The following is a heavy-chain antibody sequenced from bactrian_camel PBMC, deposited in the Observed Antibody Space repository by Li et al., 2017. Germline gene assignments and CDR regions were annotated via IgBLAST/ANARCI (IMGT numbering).Heavy chain of an antibody. CDR1: AYTPANVR. CDR3: AAARRIGRWIGSGLVPEKHFDD. V-gene: IGHV3S53*01. CDR2: LASDGSS. Sequence: HVQLVESGGGSVQAGGSLRLSCAFDAYTPANVRMAWFRQAPGKEREGVASLASDGSSIYANSLKGRFSISIDRAVNTVYLQMNNLKPEDTAMYYCAAARRIGRWIGSGLVPEKHFDDWGQGTQVTVS. D-gene: IGHD1*01. J-gene: IGHJ4*01.